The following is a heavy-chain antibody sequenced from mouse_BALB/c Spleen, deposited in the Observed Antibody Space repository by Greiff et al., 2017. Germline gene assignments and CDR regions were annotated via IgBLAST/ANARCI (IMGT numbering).Heavy chain of an antibody. CDR3: ARGGNYYGDY. CDR1: GFTFSSFG. D-gene: IGHD2-1*01. V-gene: IGHV5-17*02. CDR2: ISSGSSTI. J-gene: IGHJ2*01. Sequence: EVKVVESGGGLVQPGGSRKLSCAASGFTFSSFGMHWVRQAPEKGLEWVAYISSGSSTIYYADTVKGRFTISRDNPKNTLFLQMTSLRSEDTAMYYCARGGNYYGDYWGQGTTLTVSS.